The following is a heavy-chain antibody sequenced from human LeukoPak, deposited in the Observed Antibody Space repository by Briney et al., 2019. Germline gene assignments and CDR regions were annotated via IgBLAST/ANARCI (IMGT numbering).Heavy chain of an antibody. V-gene: IGHV4-4*07. CDR3: AKEEGPGIAAAGGALY. CDR1: GDSINSYY. CDR2: IHTSGST. D-gene: IGHD6-13*01. Sequence: SETLSLTCTVSGDSINSYYWSWIRQPAGKGLEWIGLIHTSGSTNYSPSLKSRVTMSVDTSKNQFSLKLSSVTAADTAVYYCAKEEGPGIAAAGGALYWGQGTLVTVSS. J-gene: IGHJ4*02.